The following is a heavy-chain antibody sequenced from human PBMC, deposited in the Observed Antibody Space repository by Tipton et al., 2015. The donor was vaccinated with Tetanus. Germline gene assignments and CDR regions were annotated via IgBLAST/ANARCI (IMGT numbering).Heavy chain of an antibody. CDR1: GYTFTGYY. CDR3: ARVGEYSSSIPPYYFGY. J-gene: IGHJ4*02. V-gene: IGHV1-2*02. Sequence: QLVQSGAEVKKPGASVKVSCKASGYTFTGYYMHWVRQAPGQGLEWMGWINPNSGGTNYAQKFQGRVTMTRDTSISTAYMELSRLRSDDTAVYYCARVGEYSSSIPPYYFGYWGQGTLVTVSS. CDR2: INPNSGGT. D-gene: IGHD6-6*01.